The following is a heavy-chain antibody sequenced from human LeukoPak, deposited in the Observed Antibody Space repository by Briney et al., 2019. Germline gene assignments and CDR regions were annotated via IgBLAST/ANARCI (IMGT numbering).Heavy chain of an antibody. Sequence: GGSLRLSCAASGFTFGSYWMSWVRQAPGKGLEWVANIKQDGSDKYYVDSVKGRFTISRDNAKNPLYLQMSSLGTEDTAVYYCAREGSRYGIDYWGQGTLVTVSS. CDR3: AREGSRYGIDY. CDR1: GFTFGSYW. CDR2: IKQDGSDK. V-gene: IGHV3-7*01. J-gene: IGHJ4*02. D-gene: IGHD4-17*01.